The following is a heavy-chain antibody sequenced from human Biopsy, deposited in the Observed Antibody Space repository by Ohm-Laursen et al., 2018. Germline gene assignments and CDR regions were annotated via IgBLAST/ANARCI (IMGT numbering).Heavy chain of an antibody. D-gene: IGHD1-26*01. J-gene: IGHJ3*02. V-gene: IGHV1-18*04. CDR2: ITADEK. CDR1: DYTFYSYG. CDR3: ARVFGGAYYSYAFDI. Sequence: ASVKVSCKASDYTFYSYGITWVRRAPGQGLEWMGWITADEKNSAPKFQGRVTMTTDMSTSTAHMELRGLKSDDTAVYYCARVFGGAYYSYAFDIWGQGTLVIVSS.